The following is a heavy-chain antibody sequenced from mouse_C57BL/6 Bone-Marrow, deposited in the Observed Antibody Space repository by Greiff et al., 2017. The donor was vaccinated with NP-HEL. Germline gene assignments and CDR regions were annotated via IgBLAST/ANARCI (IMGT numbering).Heavy chain of an antibody. CDR1: GYTFTSYW. Sequence: QVQLQQPGADLVKPGASVKLSCKASGYTFTSYWMHWVKQRPGRGLEWIGRIDPNSGGTKFNEKFKTKATLTVDKPSSTAYMQLSSLTSEDSAVYSCARYYDGSSGLYFDVWGTGTTVTVSS. V-gene: IGHV1-72*01. CDR3: ARYYDGSSGLYFDV. J-gene: IGHJ1*03. CDR2: IDPNSGGT. D-gene: IGHD1-1*01.